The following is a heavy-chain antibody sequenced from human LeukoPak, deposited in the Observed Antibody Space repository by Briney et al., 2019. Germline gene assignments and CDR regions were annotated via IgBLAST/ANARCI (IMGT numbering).Heavy chain of an antibody. CDR2: INHSGST. J-gene: IGHJ4*02. D-gene: IGHD6-13*01. CDR3: ARVSIIAAAGTVYYFDY. Sequence: PSETLSLTCAVSGGSFSGYYWSWIRQPPGKGLEWIGEINHSGSTTYNPSLKSRVTISVDTSKNQFSLKLSSVTAADTAVYYCARVSIIAAAGTVYYFDYWGQGTLVTVSS. CDR1: GGSFSGYY. V-gene: IGHV4-34*01.